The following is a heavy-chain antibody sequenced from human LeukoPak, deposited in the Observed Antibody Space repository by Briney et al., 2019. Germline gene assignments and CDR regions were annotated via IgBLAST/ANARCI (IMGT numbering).Heavy chain of an antibody. CDR3: ASQDVFRYHDY. D-gene: IGHD2-2*01. CDR2: SSSSGTTI. J-gene: IGHJ4*02. V-gene: IGHV3-48*03. Sequence: GGSLRLSCAASGFTFSSYEMNWARQAPGKGLEWVSYSSSSGTTIYYAESVKGRFTISRDNAKNSLHLQMNSLRAEDTAVYYCASQDVFRYHDYWGQGTLVTVSS. CDR1: GFTFSSYE.